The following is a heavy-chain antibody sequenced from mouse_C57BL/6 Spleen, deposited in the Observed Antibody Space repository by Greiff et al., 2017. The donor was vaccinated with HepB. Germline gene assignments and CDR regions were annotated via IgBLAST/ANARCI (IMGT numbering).Heavy chain of an antibody. CDR1: GYTFTDYY. Sequence: EVQLQQSGPELVKPGASVKICCKASGYTFTDYYMNWVKQSHGKSLEWIGDINPNNGGTSYNQKFKGKATLTVDKSSSTAYMELRSLTSEDSAVYYCARFYWYFDVWGTGTTVTVSS. CDR3: ARFYWYFDV. J-gene: IGHJ1*03. CDR2: INPNNGGT. V-gene: IGHV1-26*01.